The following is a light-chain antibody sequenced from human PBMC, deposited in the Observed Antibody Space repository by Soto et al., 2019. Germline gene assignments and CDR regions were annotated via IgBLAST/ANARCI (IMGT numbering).Light chain of an antibody. CDR3: ATRDDSLSGHWL. J-gene: IGLJ3*02. V-gene: IGLV1-47*01. CDR2: RND. Sequence: QSVLTQPPSASGTPGQRVTISCSGSRSNIGSNYVNWYQHLPGTAPKLLIYRNDQRPSGVPDRFSGSKSGTSASLAISGLRSEYEADYYCATRDDSLSGHWLFGGGTKVTVL. CDR1: RSNIGSNY.